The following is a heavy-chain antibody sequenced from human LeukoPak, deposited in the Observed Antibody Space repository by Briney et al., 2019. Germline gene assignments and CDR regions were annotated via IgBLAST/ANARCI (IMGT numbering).Heavy chain of an antibody. CDR2: TSTSGTTT. V-gene: IGHV3-48*03. Sequence: PGGSLRLSCAASGFTFSNYEIIWVRQAPGKGLEWISYTSTSGTTTNYADSVKGRFTISRDNAKNSLNLQMNSLSGEDTAVYYCTRNGGGLGYWGQGTLVTVSS. D-gene: IGHD2-21*01. CDR3: TRNGGGLGY. CDR1: GFTFSNYE. J-gene: IGHJ4*02.